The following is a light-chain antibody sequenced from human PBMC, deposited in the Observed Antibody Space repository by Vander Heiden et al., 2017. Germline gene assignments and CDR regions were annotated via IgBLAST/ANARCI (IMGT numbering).Light chain of an antibody. J-gene: IGKJ3*01. CDR3: QQFNSYPLFT. CDR1: QAIISA. Sequence: AIHLSPPPSSLSASVGDRVTITCRATQAIISALACCPQQHAKPPNLLIYDASSSESGVPSRISGSRSGTAFSLTISSLLPEDFATFYCQQFNSYPLFTFGPGTKVDI. CDR2: DAS. V-gene: IGKV1-13*02.